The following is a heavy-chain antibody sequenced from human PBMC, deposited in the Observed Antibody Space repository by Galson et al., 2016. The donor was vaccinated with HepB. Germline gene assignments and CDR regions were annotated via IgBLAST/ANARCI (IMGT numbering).Heavy chain of an antibody. V-gene: IGHV1-58*01. CDR2: IVVGTGNT. D-gene: IGHD3-22*01. CDR1: GFTFTKSA. Sequence: SVKVSCKASGFTFTKSAVQWVRQPRGQRSAWMGWIVVGTGNTNYAQNFKRRLTFTRDMSTGTAYMELNSLTSDDTALYYCVAATRFQYDSLRYDLWGQGTLVTVSP. J-gene: IGHJ4*02. CDR3: VAATRFQYDSLRYDL.